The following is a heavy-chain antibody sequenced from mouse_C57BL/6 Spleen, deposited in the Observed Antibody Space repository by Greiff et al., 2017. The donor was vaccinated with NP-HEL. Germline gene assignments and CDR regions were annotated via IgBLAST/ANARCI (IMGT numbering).Heavy chain of an antibody. V-gene: IGHV14-3*01. J-gene: IGHJ3*01. CDR2: IDPANGNT. CDR1: GFNIKNTY. CDR3: ARGVSTTVVAEAY. Sequence: VQLQQSVVELVRPGASVKLSCTASGFNIKNTYMHWVKQSPEQGLEWIGRIDPANGNTKYAPKFKGKATITADTATNTAYLQLSSLTSEDTAIYYCARGVSTTVVAEAYWGQGTLVTVSA. D-gene: IGHD1-1*01.